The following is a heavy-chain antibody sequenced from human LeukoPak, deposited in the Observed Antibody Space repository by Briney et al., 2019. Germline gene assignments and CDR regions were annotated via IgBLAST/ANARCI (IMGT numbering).Heavy chain of an antibody. CDR1: GFTFSSYG. V-gene: IGHV3-30*02. J-gene: IGHJ5*02. CDR3: AKDVAMIVEAWFDP. CDR2: IRYDGSNK. D-gene: IGHD3-22*01. Sequence: PGGSLRLSCAASGFTFSSYGMHWVRQAPGKGLEWVAFIRYDGSNKYYADSVKGRFTISRDNSKNTLYLQMNSLRAEDTAVYYCAKDVAMIVEAWFDPWGQGTLVTVSS.